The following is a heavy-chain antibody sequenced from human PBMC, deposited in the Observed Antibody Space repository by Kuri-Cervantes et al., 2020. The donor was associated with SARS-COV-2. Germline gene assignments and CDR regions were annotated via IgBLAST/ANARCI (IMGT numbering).Heavy chain of an antibody. J-gene: IGHJ5*02. CDR3: ARAVPENIVVVPAAMVCWCDP. Sequence: ASVKVSCKASGYTFTSYGISWVRQAPGQGLEWMGWINPNSGGTNYAQKFQGWVTMTRATSTSTASMELRSLRSDDTAVYYCARAVPENIVVVPAAMVCWCDPWGQATLVTVSS. D-gene: IGHD2-2*01. CDR2: INPNSGGT. CDR1: GYTFTSYG. V-gene: IGHV1-18*01.